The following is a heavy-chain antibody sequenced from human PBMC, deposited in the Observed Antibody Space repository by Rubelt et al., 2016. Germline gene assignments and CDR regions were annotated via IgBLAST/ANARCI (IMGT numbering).Heavy chain of an antibody. J-gene: IGHJ4*02. D-gene: IGHD6-19*01. CDR1: GFTFSSYS. CDR3: ARVVAVAGFDY. Sequence: EVQLVESGGDLVQPGGSLRLSCAASGFTFSSYSMNWVRQAPGKGLEWVSYISSSSSYIYYADSVKGRFTISRDNAKNSLYLQRNSLRAEDTAVYYCARVVAVAGFDYWGQGTLVTVSS. CDR2: ISSSSSYI. V-gene: IGHV3-21*05.